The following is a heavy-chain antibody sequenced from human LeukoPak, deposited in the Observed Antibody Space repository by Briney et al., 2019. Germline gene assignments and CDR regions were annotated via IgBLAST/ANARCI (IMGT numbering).Heavy chain of an antibody. CDR2: ISAYNGNT. V-gene: IGHV1-18*01. CDR3: ARVLRGETFAWVLSRPSRNWFDP. D-gene: IGHD2-15*01. Sequence: ASVKVSCKASGYTFTSYGISWVRQAPGQGLEWMGWISAYNGNTNYAQKLQGRVTMTADTSTSTAYMELRSLRSDDTAVYYCARVLRGETFAWVLSRPSRNWFDPWGQGTLVTVSS. J-gene: IGHJ5*02. CDR1: GYTFTSYG.